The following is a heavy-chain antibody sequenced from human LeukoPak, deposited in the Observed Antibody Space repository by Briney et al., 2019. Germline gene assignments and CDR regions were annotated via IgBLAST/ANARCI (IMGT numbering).Heavy chain of an antibody. CDR2: ISSSGSTI. Sequence: GGSLRLSCAASGFTFSSYEMNWVRQAPGKGLEWVSYISSSGSTIYYADSVKGRFTISRDNAKNSLYLQMNSLRAEDTAVYYCARDEWASAFDYWGQGTLVTVSS. J-gene: IGHJ4*02. CDR1: GFTFSSYE. CDR3: ARDEWASAFDY. V-gene: IGHV3-48*03. D-gene: IGHD2-8*01.